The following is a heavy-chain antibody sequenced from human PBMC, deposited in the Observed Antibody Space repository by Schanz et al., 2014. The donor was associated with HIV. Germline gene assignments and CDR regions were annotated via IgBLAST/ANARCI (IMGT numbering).Heavy chain of an antibody. CDR2: ISAGVGTA. CDR3: AKPEYDSRGNSQSHFDY. J-gene: IGHJ4*02. D-gene: IGHD3-22*01. Sequence: EVQLLESGGGLVQPGGSLRLSCAASGFTFSTSSLNWVRQAPGKGLEWVSTISAGVGTASYADSVKGRFTISRDNSKNTLYLQMTTLRIDDTAVYYCAKPEYDSRGNSQSHFDYWGQGTLVIVSS. V-gene: IGHV3-23*01. CDR1: GFTFSTSS.